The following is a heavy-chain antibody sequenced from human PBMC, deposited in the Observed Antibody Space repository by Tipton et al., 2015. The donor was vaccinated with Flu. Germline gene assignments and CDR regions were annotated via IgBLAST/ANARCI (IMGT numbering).Heavy chain of an antibody. CDR2: IYYSGNT. Sequence: TLSLTCTVSGGSINSGSYYWAWIRQPPGKGLEWVGSIYYSGNTYYNPSLKSRVSISIDTSRKQFSLKLSSVTAADTAVYYCARGYHGSGNYSPVGMDSWGQGTLVTGSS. D-gene: IGHD3-10*01. V-gene: IGHV4-39*07. CDR1: GGSINSGSYY. J-gene: IGHJ4*02. CDR3: ARGYHGSGNYSPVGMDS.